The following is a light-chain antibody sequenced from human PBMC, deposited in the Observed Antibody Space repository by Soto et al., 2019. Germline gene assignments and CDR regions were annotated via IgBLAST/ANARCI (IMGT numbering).Light chain of an antibody. V-gene: IGLV2-14*01. CDR1: SSDVGGYNY. CDR2: DVS. Sequence: QSALTQPASVSGSPGQSITISCTGTSSDVGGYNYVSWYQQHPGKAPKLMIYDVSNRPSGVSNRFSGSKSGNTASLTISGLQAEDEADDYCSSYTTSGSLVFGGGTQLTVL. CDR3: SSYTTSGSLV. J-gene: IGLJ2*01.